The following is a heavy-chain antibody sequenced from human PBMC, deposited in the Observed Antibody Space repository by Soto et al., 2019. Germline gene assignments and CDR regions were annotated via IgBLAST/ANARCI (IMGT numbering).Heavy chain of an antibody. Sequence: EVQLVESGGGLVQPGGSLRLSCAASGFTFSTYKMNWVRQAPGKGLEWVSYISSSSSTIYYADSVKGRFTISRDNAKNSLYLQMNSLRDEDTAVSYCARDAYDYDDTSGYYRHWGQGTLVTVSS. CDR3: ARDAYDYDDTSGYYRH. CDR1: GFTFSTYK. V-gene: IGHV3-48*02. D-gene: IGHD3-22*01. J-gene: IGHJ4*02. CDR2: ISSSSSTI.